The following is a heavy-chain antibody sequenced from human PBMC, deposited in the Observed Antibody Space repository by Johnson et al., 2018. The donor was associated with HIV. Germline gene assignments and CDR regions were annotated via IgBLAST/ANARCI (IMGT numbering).Heavy chain of an antibody. CDR2: INNSGGST. D-gene: IGHD3-10*01. CDR1: GFTFSNYA. CDR3: AKDLVDRSGISDDAFDF. J-gene: IGHJ3*01. Sequence: EVQLVESGGSFVLPGGSLRLSCAASGFTFSNYAMSWVRQAPGKGLEWVSTINNSGGSTYYADFVKGRFTISRDNSKNTLYLQMNSRRAEDAAVYYCAKDLVDRSGISDDAFDFWGQGTKVTVSS. V-gene: IGHV3-23*04.